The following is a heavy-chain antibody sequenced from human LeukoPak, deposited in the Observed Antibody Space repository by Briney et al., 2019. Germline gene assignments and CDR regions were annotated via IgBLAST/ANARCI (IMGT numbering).Heavy chain of an antibody. CDR2: IYSGGST. J-gene: IGHJ4*02. CDR1: GFTISSNY. D-gene: IGHD6-13*01. CDR3: AKTVTAAGTNF. V-gene: IGHV3-66*01. Sequence: PGGSLRLSRAASGFTISSNYMNWVRQAPGKGLEWVSVIYSGGSTYYADSVKGRFTISRDNSKNTLFLQMNSLRAEDTAVYYCAKTVTAAGTNFWGQGTLVTVSS.